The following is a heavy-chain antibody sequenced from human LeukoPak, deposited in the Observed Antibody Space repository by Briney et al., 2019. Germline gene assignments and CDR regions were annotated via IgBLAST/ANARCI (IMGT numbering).Heavy chain of an antibody. CDR3: ARKPRANYAMVRGWGNYFDY. Sequence: PSETLSLTCTVSGGSIRSFFWSWLRQPPGKPLEWLGHIYHTGSTNYNPSFKSRLTISVDMSKNLFSLKLTSLTSADTAIYYCARKPRANYAMVRGWGNYFDYWGQGTLVTVSS. CDR2: IYHTGST. V-gene: IGHV4-59*01. D-gene: IGHD3-10*01. J-gene: IGHJ4*02. CDR1: GGSIRSFF.